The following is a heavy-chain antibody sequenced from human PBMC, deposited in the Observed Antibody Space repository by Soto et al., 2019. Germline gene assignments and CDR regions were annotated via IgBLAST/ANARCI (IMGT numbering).Heavy chain of an antibody. Sequence: GGSLRLSCPASGFTFSNYAMSWVRQAPGKGLEWVSLVSATAGTTYYTDSVKGRFTISRDNSRNTVYLQTNSLRADDTAVYYCAKDRLAGGFDYWGQGTLVTVSS. V-gene: IGHV3-23*01. CDR3: AKDRLAGGFDY. CDR2: VSATAGTT. D-gene: IGHD3-16*01. CDR1: GFTFSNYA. J-gene: IGHJ4*02.